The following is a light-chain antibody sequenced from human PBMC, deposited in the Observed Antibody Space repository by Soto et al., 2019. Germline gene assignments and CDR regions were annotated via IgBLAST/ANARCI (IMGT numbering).Light chain of an antibody. Sequence: QAVVTQPPSASGTPGQRVTFSCSGSSSNIGSNAVNWYQHLPGTAPKLIIYTDNKRPSGLPDRFSGSKSGTSASLAISGLQSEDEADYYCAAWDASLSAVVFGGGTKVTVL. CDR1: SSNIGSNA. CDR3: AAWDASLSAVV. J-gene: IGLJ2*01. V-gene: IGLV1-44*01. CDR2: TDN.